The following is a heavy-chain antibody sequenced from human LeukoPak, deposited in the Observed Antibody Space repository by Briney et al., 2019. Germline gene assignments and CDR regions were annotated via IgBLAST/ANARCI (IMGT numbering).Heavy chain of an antibody. CDR1: GFSFSNSG. D-gene: IGHD3-3*01. CDR3: VKDGEWTFDV. J-gene: IGHJ3*01. CDR2: IGQDGTTK. Sequence: GGSLRLSCAASGFSFSNSGMHWVRQAPGKGLEWVAFIGQDGTTKYYVDSVKGRFTIPGDNPKKMAYLQMSNLRAEDTAIYYCVKDGEWTFDVWGQGTMVTVS. V-gene: IGHV3-30*02.